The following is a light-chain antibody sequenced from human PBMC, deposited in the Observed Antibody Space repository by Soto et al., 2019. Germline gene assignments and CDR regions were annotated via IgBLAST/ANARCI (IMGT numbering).Light chain of an antibody. Sequence: QSVLTQPASVSGSPGQSITISCTGTRSDVGGYNYVYWHQQHPGKAPKLMIYDVTNRPSGVSDPFSGSKSGNTASLTISGLQAEDEADYYCSSYTSSSTYVFGAGTKVTVL. CDR1: RSDVGGYNY. CDR2: DVT. V-gene: IGLV2-14*01. J-gene: IGLJ1*01. CDR3: SSYTSSSTYV.